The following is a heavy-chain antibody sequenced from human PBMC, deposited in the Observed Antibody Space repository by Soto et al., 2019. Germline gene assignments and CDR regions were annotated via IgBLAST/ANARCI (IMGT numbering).Heavy chain of an antibody. D-gene: IGHD1-1*01. CDR1: GYSFTNYW. J-gene: IGHJ4*02. Sequence: EVQLAQSGAEVKKPGESLKISCKGFGYSFTNYWIAWVRQMPGKGLEWMGIIYPGDSDTTYSPSFQGQVTISVDKSINTAYLQWSSLKASDTAMYYCARRHSLFDNSVPSDYFDYWGQGTLLTVSS. V-gene: IGHV5-51*01. CDR3: ARRHSLFDNSVPSDYFDY. CDR2: IYPGDSDT.